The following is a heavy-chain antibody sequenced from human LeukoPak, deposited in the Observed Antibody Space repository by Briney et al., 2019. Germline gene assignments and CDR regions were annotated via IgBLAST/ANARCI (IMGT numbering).Heavy chain of an antibody. CDR1: GYTFTSYD. Sequence: ASVKVSCKASGYTFTSYDINWVRQATGQGLEWMGWMNPNSDNTGYAQKFQGRVTITRNTSISTAYMELSSLRSEDTAVYYCARGGVPAAMGYYYYYMDVWGKGTTVTVSS. CDR3: ARGGVPAAMGYYYYYMDV. CDR2: MNPNSDNT. V-gene: IGHV1-8*03. J-gene: IGHJ6*03. D-gene: IGHD2-2*01.